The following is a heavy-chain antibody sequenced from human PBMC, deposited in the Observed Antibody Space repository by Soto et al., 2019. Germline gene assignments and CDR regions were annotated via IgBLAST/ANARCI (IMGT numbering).Heavy chain of an antibody. CDR1: VFTFSDYY. J-gene: IGHJ4*02. V-gene: IGHV3-11*01. Sequence: HVYLVESGGGLVKPGGSLRLSCEASVFTFSDYYMTWIRQAPGKGLEWVAHIGSSGSTINHADSVKGRFTISRDNAKNSLYLQMNSLRDDDTAVYYCARAGGSGWSLDFWGQGTLVTVSS. D-gene: IGHD6-19*01. CDR2: IGSSGSTI. CDR3: ARAGGSGWSLDF.